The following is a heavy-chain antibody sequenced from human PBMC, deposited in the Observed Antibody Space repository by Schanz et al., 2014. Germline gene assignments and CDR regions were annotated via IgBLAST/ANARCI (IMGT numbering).Heavy chain of an antibody. D-gene: IGHD3-10*01. V-gene: IGHV3-74*02. J-gene: IGHJ5*02. Sequence: EVKMVESGGGLVKPGGSLRLSCAASGFTFSSHWMHWVRQDPGKGLVWVARINSVGSNTDYADSVKGRFTISRDNAKNTLYLQMNSLRAEDTAVYYCARPALWFGDNCFDPWGQGTLVTVSS. CDR1: GFTFSSHW. CDR3: ARPALWFGDNCFDP. CDR2: INSVGSNT.